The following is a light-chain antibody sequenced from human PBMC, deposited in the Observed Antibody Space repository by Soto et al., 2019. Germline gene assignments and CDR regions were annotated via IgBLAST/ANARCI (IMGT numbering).Light chain of an antibody. J-gene: IGLJ2*01. CDR1: SGDVGNFNL. Sequence: QSALTQPASVSGSPGQSITISCTGTSGDVGNFNLVSWYQQHPGKAPNLIISEVSKRPSGVSNRFSGSKSGNTASLTISGLQPEDAADYYCCSYAGGSIYVLFGGGTKLTV. CDR2: EVS. CDR3: CSYAGGSIYVL. V-gene: IGLV2-23*02.